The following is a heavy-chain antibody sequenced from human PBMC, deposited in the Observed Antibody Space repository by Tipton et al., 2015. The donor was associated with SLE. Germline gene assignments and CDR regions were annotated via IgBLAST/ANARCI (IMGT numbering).Heavy chain of an antibody. D-gene: IGHD3-9*01. CDR2: IYYHGHGTT. CDR1: GGPISVGGYF. CDR3: ASERQPRPGYFIH. J-gene: IGHJ4*02. Sequence: TLSLTCTVSGGPISVGGYFWTWIRQRPGQDIEWLGHIYYHGHGTTSYNPSLKSRLNISVDTSKNQFSLGLTDVTAADAAVYFCASERQPRPGYFIHWGPGFLVSVS. V-gene: IGHV4-31*03.